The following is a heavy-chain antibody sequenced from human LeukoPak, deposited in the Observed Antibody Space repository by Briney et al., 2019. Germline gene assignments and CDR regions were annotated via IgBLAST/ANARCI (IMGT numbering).Heavy chain of an antibody. V-gene: IGHV3-53*04. CDR1: GFTLSSYA. J-gene: IGHJ4*02. Sequence: PGGSLRLSCAASGFTLSSYAMSWVRQAPGKGLEWVSIIYSGGGTNYADSVKCRFTISRNHSKNTLYLQMSSLRPDDTAVYYCARRSSGGASSPFDYWGQGTLVTVSS. CDR3: ARRSSGGASSPFDY. D-gene: IGHD2-15*01. CDR2: IYSGGGT.